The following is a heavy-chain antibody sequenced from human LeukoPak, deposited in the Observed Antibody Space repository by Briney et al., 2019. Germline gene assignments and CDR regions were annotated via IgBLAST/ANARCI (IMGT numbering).Heavy chain of an antibody. Sequence: GGSLRLSCAASGFTFSSYAMSWVRRAPGKGLEWVSAISGSGGSTYYADSVKGRFTISRDNSKNTLYLQMNSLRAEDTAVYYCAKDRKYCSSTSCPFYFDYWGQGTLLTVSS. CDR3: AKDRKYCSSTSCPFYFDY. CDR2: ISGSGGST. CDR1: GFTFSSYA. J-gene: IGHJ4*02. D-gene: IGHD2-2*01. V-gene: IGHV3-23*01.